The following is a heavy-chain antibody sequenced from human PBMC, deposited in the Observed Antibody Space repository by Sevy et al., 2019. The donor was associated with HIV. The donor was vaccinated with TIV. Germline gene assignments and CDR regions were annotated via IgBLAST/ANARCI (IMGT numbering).Heavy chain of an antibody. CDR1: GFTFSDYY. D-gene: IGHD4-17*01. CDR2: ISSSSSYT. J-gene: IGHJ4*02. Sequence: GGSLRLSCAASGFTFSDYYMSWIRQAPGKGLEWVSYISSSSSYTNYADSVKGRFTISRDNAKNSLYLQMNSPRAEDTAVYYCGRDGDMTTVTYPYYFDYWGQGTLVTVSS. V-gene: IGHV3-11*06. CDR3: GRDGDMTTVTYPYYFDY.